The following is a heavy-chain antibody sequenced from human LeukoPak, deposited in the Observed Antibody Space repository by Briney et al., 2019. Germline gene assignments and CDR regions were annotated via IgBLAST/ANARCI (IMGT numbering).Heavy chain of an antibody. Sequence: GGSLRLSCAASGFTFSTYALSWVRQAPGKGLEWVSEISSSGSRTYYADSVKGRFTISRDNSKNTLYLQMNSLRAEDTAVFYCARDRSSYEYYFDHWGQGTLVTVSS. CDR3: ARDRSSYEYYFDH. CDR1: GFTFSTYA. J-gene: IGHJ4*02. CDR2: ISSSGSRT. D-gene: IGHD5-12*01. V-gene: IGHV3-23*01.